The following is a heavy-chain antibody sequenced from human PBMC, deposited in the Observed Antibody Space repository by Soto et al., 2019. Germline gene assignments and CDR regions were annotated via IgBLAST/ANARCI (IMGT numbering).Heavy chain of an antibody. CDR1: GYSISSGYY. CDR2: IYHIGST. J-gene: IGHJ5*02. Sequence: PSETRSLTRAASGYSISSGYYWGWIRRPPGKGLEWIGSIYHIGSTYYNPSLKSRVTISVDTSKNQFSLKLSPVTAADTAVYYCASDLMRGTMDRGENWCERLGEQTLVITSS. CDR3: ASDLMRGTMDRGENWCER. V-gene: IGHV4-38-2*01. D-gene: IGHD3-10*01.